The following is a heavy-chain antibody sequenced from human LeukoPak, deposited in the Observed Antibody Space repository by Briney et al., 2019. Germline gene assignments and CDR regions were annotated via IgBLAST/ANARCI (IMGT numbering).Heavy chain of an antibody. CDR1: GGSISSSSYY. CDR3: ARHKAYYYGSGRPYDY. V-gene: IGHV4-39*01. J-gene: IGHJ4*02. Sequence: PSETLSLTCTVSGGSISSSSYYWGWIRQPPGKGLEWIGSIYYSGSTYYNPSLKSRVTISVDTSKNQFSLKLSSVTAADTAVYYCARHKAYYYGSGRPYDYWGQGTLVTVSS. CDR2: IYYSGST. D-gene: IGHD3-10*01.